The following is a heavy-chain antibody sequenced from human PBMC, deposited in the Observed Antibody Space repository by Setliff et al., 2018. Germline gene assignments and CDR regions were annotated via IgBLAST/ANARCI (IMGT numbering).Heavy chain of an antibody. D-gene: IGHD2-21*01. CDR1: RFTFSNYW. CDR3: ARDGYSHAFDI. Sequence: GSLRLSCAASRFTFSNYWMSWVRQAPGKGLEWVTNINHDGSEKYYVDSVKGRFTISRDNAKNSLYLQVNSLRAEDTAVYYCARDGYSHAFDIWGQGTMVTVSS. CDR2: INHDGSEK. J-gene: IGHJ3*02. V-gene: IGHV3-7*01.